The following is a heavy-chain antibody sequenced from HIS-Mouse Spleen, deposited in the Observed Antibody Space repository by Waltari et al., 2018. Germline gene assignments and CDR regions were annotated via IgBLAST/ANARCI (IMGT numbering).Heavy chain of an antibody. V-gene: IGHV3-53*01. CDR1: GFTVSSNY. J-gene: IGHJ3*02. CDR2: IYSGSST. Sequence: EVQLVESGGGLIQPGGSLRLSCSASGFTVSSNYMTWVRQAPGKGLDWDSVIYSGSSTYYADSVKGRFTISRDNSKNTLYLQMNSLRAEDTAVYYCARDQNYYDSSGYAFDIWGQGTMVTVSS. CDR3: ARDQNYYDSSGYAFDI. D-gene: IGHD3-22*01.